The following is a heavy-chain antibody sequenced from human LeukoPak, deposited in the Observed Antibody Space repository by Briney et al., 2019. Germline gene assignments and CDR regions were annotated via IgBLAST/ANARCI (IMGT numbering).Heavy chain of an antibody. V-gene: IGHV4-59*01. CDR1: GGSIGSYY. D-gene: IGHD3-16*01. CDR2: IYYSGST. J-gene: IGHJ6*02. Sequence: SETLSLTCTVSGGSIGSYYWSWIRQPPGKGLEWIGYIYYSGSTNYNPSLKSRVTISVDTSKNQFSLKLSSVTAADTAVYYCARAASPGGGDYYYGMDVWGQGTTVTVSS. CDR3: ARAASPGGGDYYYGMDV.